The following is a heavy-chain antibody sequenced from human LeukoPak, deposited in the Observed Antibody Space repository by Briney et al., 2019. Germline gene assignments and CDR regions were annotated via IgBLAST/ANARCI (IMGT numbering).Heavy chain of an antibody. V-gene: IGHV4-34*01. CDR1: GGSFSGYY. CDR3: ARDAYCSSTSCYKRMSMDV. D-gene: IGHD2-2*02. Sequence: SDTLFLTCAVYGGSFSGYYWSWIRQPPGKGLEWIGEINHSGSTNYNPSLKSRVTISVDTSKNQFSLKLSSVTAADTAVYYCARDAYCSSTSCYKRMSMDVWGKGTTVTVSS. CDR2: INHSGST. J-gene: IGHJ6*04.